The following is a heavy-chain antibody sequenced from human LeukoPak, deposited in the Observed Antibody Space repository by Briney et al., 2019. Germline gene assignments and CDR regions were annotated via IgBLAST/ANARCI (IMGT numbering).Heavy chain of an antibody. V-gene: IGHV3-11*01. CDR2: ISSSGSTI. Sequence: KPGGSLRLSCAASGFTFSDYYMSWIRQAPGKGLEWVSYISSSGSTIYYADSVKGRFTISRDNAKNSLYLQMNSLRAEDMALYYCAKSKGDRVGAIDYWGQGTLATVSS. CDR3: AKSKGDRVGAIDY. D-gene: IGHD1-26*01. CDR1: GFTFSDYY. J-gene: IGHJ4*02.